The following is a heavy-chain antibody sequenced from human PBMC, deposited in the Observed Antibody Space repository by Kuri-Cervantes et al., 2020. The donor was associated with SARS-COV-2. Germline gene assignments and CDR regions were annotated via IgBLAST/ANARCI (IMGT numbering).Heavy chain of an antibody. D-gene: IGHD3-3*01. J-gene: IGHJ4*02. CDR2: IYHSGST. Sequence: GSLRLSCAVSGYSISSGYYWGWIRQPPGKGLEWIGSIYHSGSTYYNPSLKSRVTISVDTSKNQSSLKLSSVTAADAAVYYCARQGFSKGGYFDYWGQGTLVTVSS. V-gene: IGHV4-38-2*01. CDR1: GYSISSGYY. CDR3: ARQGFSKGGYFDY.